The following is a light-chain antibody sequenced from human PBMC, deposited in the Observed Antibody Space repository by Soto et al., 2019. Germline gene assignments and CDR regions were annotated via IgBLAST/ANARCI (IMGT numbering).Light chain of an antibody. Sequence: QSALTQPRSVSGSPGQSVTISCTGTNSDVGGYNFVSWYQQLPGKAPKLMISAVSQRPSGAPDRFSGSKSGNTASLTISGLQADDEADYFCCSYTASDIWVFGGGTKVTVL. CDR1: NSDVGGYNF. CDR2: AVS. CDR3: CSYTASDIWV. J-gene: IGLJ3*02. V-gene: IGLV2-11*01.